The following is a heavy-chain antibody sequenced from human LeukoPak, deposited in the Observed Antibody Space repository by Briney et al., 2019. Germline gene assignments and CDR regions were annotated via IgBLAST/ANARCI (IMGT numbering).Heavy chain of an antibody. CDR3: ATTVTRYYFDY. D-gene: IGHD4-17*01. J-gene: IGHJ4*02. Sequence: GRSLRLSCAASGFTFSNFAMHWVRQPPGKGLEWVAVIWYDGSYKYYADSVKGRFTIARDNSKNTLYLQMNSLRAEDTAVYYCATTVTRYYFDYWGQGSLVTVSS. CDR2: IWYDGSYK. V-gene: IGHV3-33*01. CDR1: GFTFSNFA.